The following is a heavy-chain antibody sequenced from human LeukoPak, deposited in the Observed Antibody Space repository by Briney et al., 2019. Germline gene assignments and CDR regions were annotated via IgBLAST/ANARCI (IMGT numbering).Heavy chain of an antibody. D-gene: IGHD2-2*01. CDR3: ANSFPLRGTNFDY. Sequence: ASVKVSCKASGYTFTGYYMHWVRQAPGQGLEWMGWINPNSGGTNYAQKFQGRVTMTGDTSISTAYMELSRLRSDDTAVYYCANSFPLRGTNFDYWGQGTLVTVSS. J-gene: IGHJ4*02. CDR1: GYTFTGYY. V-gene: IGHV1-2*02. CDR2: INPNSGGT.